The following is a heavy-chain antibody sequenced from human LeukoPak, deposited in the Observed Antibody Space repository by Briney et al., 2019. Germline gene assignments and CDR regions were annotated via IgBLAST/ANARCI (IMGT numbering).Heavy chain of an antibody. CDR2: INPSGSST. D-gene: IGHD5-24*01. CDR1: GYTFTSYY. V-gene: IGHV1-46*01. J-gene: IGHJ4*02. Sequence: ASVKVSCKASGYTFTSYYMHWVRQAPGQGLEWMGIINPSGSSTSSAQKFQGRVTMTRDTSTTTVYMDLSSPRSQDSAVYYCAVEMATMADYWGQGTLVTVSS. CDR3: AVEMATMADY.